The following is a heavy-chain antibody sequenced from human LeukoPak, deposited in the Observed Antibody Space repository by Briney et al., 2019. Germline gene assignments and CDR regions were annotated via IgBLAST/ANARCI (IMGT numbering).Heavy chain of an antibody. D-gene: IGHD3-10*01. CDR2: IYSSGST. CDR1: GGSISSYY. Sequence: SETLSLTCTVSGGSISSYYWSWIRQTPGKGLEWIGYIYSSGSTNYNPSLKSRVTISVDTSKNQFSLNLNSVTAADTAIYYCARDSNGSGAYYGMDVGGEGTAVSVSP. V-gene: IGHV4-59*01. CDR3: ARDSNGSGAYYGMDV. J-gene: IGHJ6*04.